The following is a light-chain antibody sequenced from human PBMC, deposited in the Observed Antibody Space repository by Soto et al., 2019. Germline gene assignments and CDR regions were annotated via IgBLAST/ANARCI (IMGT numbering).Light chain of an antibody. J-gene: IGKJ1*01. Sequence: DIQMTQSPSTMSASVGDRVTITCRASQSIDSWLAWYHQKPGKAPKFLMYKASNLENGVPSRFSGSGSGTEFTLTISSLQPDDFATYCCQQYNSYRAFGQGTKVDI. CDR1: QSIDSW. CDR2: KAS. CDR3: QQYNSYRA. V-gene: IGKV1-5*03.